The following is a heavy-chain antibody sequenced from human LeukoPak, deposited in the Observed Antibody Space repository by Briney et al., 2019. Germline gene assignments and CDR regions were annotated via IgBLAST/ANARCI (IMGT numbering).Heavy chain of an antibody. Sequence: GGSLRLSCAASGFTFSSYGMSWVRQAPGKGLEWVSSISSSSSYIYYADSVKGRFTISRDNAKNSLYLQMNSLRAEDTAVYYCARVVPAAITDDDAFDIWGQGTMVTVSS. V-gene: IGHV3-21*01. J-gene: IGHJ3*02. CDR2: ISSSSSYI. CDR3: ARVVPAAITDDDAFDI. CDR1: GFTFSSYG. D-gene: IGHD2-2*01.